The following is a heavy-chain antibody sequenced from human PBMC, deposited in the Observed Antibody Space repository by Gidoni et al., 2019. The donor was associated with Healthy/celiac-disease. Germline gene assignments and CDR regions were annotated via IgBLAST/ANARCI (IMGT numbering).Heavy chain of an antibody. J-gene: IGHJ4*02. CDR2: ISSSSSYI. D-gene: IGHD2-15*01. V-gene: IGHV3-21*01. Sequence: EVQLVESGGGLVKPGGSLRLSCAASGFTFSSYSMNWVRQAPGKGLEWVSSISSSSSYIYYADSVKGRFTISRDNAKNSLYLQMNSLRAEDTAVYYCARDGGYCSGGSCYQGELDYWGQGTLVTVSS. CDR1: GFTFSSYS. CDR3: ARDGGYCSGGSCYQGELDY.